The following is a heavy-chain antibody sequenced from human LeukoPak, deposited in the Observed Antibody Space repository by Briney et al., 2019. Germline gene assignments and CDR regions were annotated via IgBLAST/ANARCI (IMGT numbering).Heavy chain of an antibody. CDR1: GYTITGYY. CDR2: INPNSGGT. Sequence: GASVKVSCKASGYTITGYYMHWVRQAPGQGLEWMGWINPNSGGTNYAQKSQGRVTMTRDTSISTAYMELSRLRSDDTAVYYCAETIAVAGSYYGMDVWGQGTTVTVSS. J-gene: IGHJ6*02. D-gene: IGHD6-19*01. CDR3: AETIAVAGSYYGMDV. V-gene: IGHV1-2*02.